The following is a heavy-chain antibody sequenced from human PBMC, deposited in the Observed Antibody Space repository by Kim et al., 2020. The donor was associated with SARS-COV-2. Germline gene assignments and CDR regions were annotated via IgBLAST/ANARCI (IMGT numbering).Heavy chain of an antibody. D-gene: IGHD2-21*01. V-gene: IGHV3-53*01. J-gene: IGHJ4*02. Sequence: GGSLRLSCAASGFTVSSNYMSWVRQAPGKGLEWVSVIYSGNNTYYAESVKGRFTISRDNYKNTLYLQMNSLRAEDTAAYYCAALWWPMGGPDYRGQGTLVTVSS. CDR2: IYSGNNT. CDR1: GFTVSSNY. CDR3: AALWWPMGGPDY.